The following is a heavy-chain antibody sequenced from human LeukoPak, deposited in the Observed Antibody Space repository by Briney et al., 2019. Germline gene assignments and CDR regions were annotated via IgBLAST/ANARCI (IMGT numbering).Heavy chain of an antibody. CDR2: MNPNSGNT. CDR1: GYTFTSYD. Sequence: ASVKVSCKASGYTFTSYDINWVRQATGQGLGWMGWMNPNSGNTGYAQKFQGRVTMARNTSISTAYMELSSLRSEDTAVYYCARGLGRITIFGVVTRKYNWFDPWGQGTLVTVSS. J-gene: IGHJ5*02. D-gene: IGHD3-3*01. V-gene: IGHV1-8*01. CDR3: ARGLGRITIFGVVTRKYNWFDP.